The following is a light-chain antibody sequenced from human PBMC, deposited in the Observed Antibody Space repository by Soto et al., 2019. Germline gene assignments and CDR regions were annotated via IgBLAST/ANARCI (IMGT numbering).Light chain of an antibody. CDR2: KNN. CDR3: SAWDVSLSGPGWV. CDR1: SSNIGSNY. J-gene: IGLJ3*02. V-gene: IGLV1-47*01. Sequence: QSVLTQPPSASGTPGQGVTISCSGSSSNIGSNYVYWYQQLPGTAPKLLIYKNNQRPPGVPDRFSGSKSGTSASLAISGLRSEDEADYYCSAWDVSLSGPGWVFGGGTKLTVL.